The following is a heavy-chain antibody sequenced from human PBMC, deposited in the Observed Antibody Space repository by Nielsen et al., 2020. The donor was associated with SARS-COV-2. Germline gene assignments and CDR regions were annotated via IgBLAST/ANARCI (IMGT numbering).Heavy chain of an antibody. D-gene: IGHD2-21*01. J-gene: IGHJ4*02. CDR2: ICCSWRT. CDR3: ARAPVYSSKTPDS. Sequence: SWIRQPPGKGLEWIGYICCSWRTTYNPSLKSRVTISVDPSKNQVYLNLSSVTAADTAVYYCARAPVYSSKTPDSWGQGTLVTVSS. V-gene: IGHV4-30-4*08.